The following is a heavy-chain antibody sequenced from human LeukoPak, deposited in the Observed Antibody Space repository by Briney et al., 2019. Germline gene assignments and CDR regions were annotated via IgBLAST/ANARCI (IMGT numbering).Heavy chain of an antibody. V-gene: IGHV5-51*01. CDR2: IYPGDSDT. D-gene: IGHD6-13*01. CDR1: GYSFTSYW. J-gene: IGHJ4*02. CDR3: ARVGIAAAGTIYFDY. Sequence: GESLKISCKGSGYSFTSYWISWVRQMPGKGLEWMGIIYPGDSDTRYSPSFQGQVTISADKSISTAYLQWSSLKASDTAMYYCARVGIAAAGTIYFDYWGQGTLVTVSS.